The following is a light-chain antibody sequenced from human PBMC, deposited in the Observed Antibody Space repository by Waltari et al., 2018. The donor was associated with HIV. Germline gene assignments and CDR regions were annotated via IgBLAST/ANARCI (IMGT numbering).Light chain of an antibody. V-gene: IGLV1-44*01. CDR3: AAWDDSLNGPV. CDR2: TNN. CDR1: SSNIGSNT. Sequence: QSVLTQPPSASGTPGQRVTISCSGSSSNIGSNTVNWYQQLPGTAPKLLIYTNNRPPSGVPDRFSGSKAGTSASLAISWVHSEDEADYYCAAWDDSLNGPVFGGGTKLTVL. J-gene: IGLJ2*01.